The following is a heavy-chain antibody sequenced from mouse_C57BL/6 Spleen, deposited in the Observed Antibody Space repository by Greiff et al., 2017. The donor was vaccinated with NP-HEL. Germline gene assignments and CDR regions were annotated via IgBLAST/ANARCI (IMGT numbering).Heavy chain of an antibody. V-gene: IGHV1-39*01. CDR1: GYSFTDYN. D-gene: IGHD2-4*01. CDR2: INPNYGTT. CDR3: ARPTYDSFYAMDY. Sequence: EVKLMESGPELVKPGASVKISCKASGYSFTDYNMNWVKQSNGKSLEWIGVINPNYGTTSYNQKFKGKATLTVDQSSSTAYMQLNSLTSEDSAVYYCARPTYDSFYAMDYWGQGTSVTVSS. J-gene: IGHJ4*01.